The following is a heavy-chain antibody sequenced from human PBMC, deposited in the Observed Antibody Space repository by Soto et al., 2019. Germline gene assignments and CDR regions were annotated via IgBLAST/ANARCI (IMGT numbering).Heavy chain of an antibody. CDR3: AKSPHSSNLDSGLVGY. J-gene: IGHJ4*01. V-gene: IGHV4-34*01. CDR2: INHSGST. D-gene: IGHD6-13*01. Sequence: TLSLTCAVYGGSFSGYYWSWIRQPPGKGLEWIGEINHSGSTNYNPSLKSRVTISVDTPKNTLYLQMNSLRAEDTAVYYCAKSPHSSNLDSGLVGYWGQGTLVTVSS. CDR1: GGSFSGYY.